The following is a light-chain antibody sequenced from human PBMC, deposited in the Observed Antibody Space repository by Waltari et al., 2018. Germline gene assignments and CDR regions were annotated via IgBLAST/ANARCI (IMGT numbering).Light chain of an antibody. CDR3: QQYYSLRT. CDR1: QSVLHSFNYRNY. Sequence: DIVMTQSPESLAVSLGERATINCKSSQSVLHSFNYRNYLAWYQQKPGQPPKLLIFWESSRDSGVPDRFSGSGSKTDFTLTISSLQAEEVATYYCQQYYSLRTFGQGTKVDIK. J-gene: IGKJ1*01. V-gene: IGKV4-1*01. CDR2: WES.